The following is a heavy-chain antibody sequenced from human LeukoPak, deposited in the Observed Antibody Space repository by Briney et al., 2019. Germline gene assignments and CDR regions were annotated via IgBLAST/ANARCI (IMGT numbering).Heavy chain of an antibody. J-gene: IGHJ4*02. CDR3: ARDIGVAYGSGSYNIV. CDR2: IYHSGST. Sequence: SETLSLTCAVSGGSISSSHWWSWVRQPPGKGLEWIGEIYHSGSTNYSPSLKSRVSISVDKSKNQFSLKLSSVTAADTAVYYCARDIGVAYGSGSYNIVWGQGTLVTVSS. D-gene: IGHD3-10*01. V-gene: IGHV4-4*02. CDR1: GGSISSSHW.